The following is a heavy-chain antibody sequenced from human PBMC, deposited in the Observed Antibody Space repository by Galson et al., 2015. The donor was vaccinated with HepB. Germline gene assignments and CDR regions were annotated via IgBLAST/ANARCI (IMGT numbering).Heavy chain of an antibody. V-gene: IGHV1-3*01. CDR1: GYTFTSYA. Sequence: SVKVSCKASGYTFTSYAMHWVRQAPGQRLEWMGWTNAGNGNTKYSQKFQGRVTITRDTSASTAYMELSSLRSEDTAVYYCARDSKYSSIPTFDYWGQGTLVTVSS. J-gene: IGHJ4*02. D-gene: IGHD6-13*01. CDR2: TNAGNGNT. CDR3: ARDSKYSSIPTFDY.